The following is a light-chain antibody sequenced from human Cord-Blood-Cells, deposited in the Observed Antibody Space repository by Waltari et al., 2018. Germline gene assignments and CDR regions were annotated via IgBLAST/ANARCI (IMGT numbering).Light chain of an antibody. CDR3: QQSYSTPPT. CDR2: AAS. V-gene: IGKV1-39*01. CDR1: QSISSY. J-gene: IGKJ1*01. Sequence: IQLTQSPSSLSSCVGDRVTITCRASQSISSYLNWYQQKPGKAPKLLIYAASSLQSGVPSRFSGSGSGTDFTLTISSLQPEDFATYYCQQSYSTPPTFGQGTKVEIK.